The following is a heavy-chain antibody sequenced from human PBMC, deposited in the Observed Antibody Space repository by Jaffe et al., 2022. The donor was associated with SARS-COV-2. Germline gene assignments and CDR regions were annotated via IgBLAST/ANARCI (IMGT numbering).Heavy chain of an antibody. CDR3: ARDGYYDSSGSLHY. V-gene: IGHV3-66*02. D-gene: IGHD3-22*01. CDR1: GFTVSSNY. Sequence: EVQLVESGGGLVQPGGSLRLSCAASGFTVSSNYMSWVRQAPGKGLEWVSVIYSGGSTYYADSVKGRFTISRDNSKNTLYLQMNSLRAEDTAVYYCARDGYYDSSGSLHYWGQGTLVTVSS. J-gene: IGHJ4*02. CDR2: IYSGGST.